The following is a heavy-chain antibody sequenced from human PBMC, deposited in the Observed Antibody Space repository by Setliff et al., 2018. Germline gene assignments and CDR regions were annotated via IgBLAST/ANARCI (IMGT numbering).Heavy chain of an antibody. Sequence: SETLSLTCTVSGDYISNYYWNCIRQPAGKGLEWIGRIYVTESTKYNPPLKSRVPLSIVTSKNQFSLKLSSVTAADAALYYCAASRAYTGAVEEWFLPKTFDFWGQGSPVTVSS. CDR2: IYVTEST. CDR1: GDYISNYY. V-gene: IGHV4-4*07. D-gene: IGHD3-10*01. J-gene: IGHJ4*02. CDR3: AASRAYTGAVEEWFLPKTFDF.